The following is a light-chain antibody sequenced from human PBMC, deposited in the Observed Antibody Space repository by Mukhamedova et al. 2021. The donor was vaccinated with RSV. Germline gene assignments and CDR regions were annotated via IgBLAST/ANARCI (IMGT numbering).Light chain of an antibody. CDR1: TSNVGAYNY. CDR2: DVS. CDR3: CSYAGSKTWV. Sequence: ISCTGTTSNVGAYNYVSWYQQHPDKAPKLMIYDVSTRPSGISNRFSGSKSGNTASLTISGLQAEDEADYYCCSYAGSKTWVFGGG. J-gene: IGLJ3*02. V-gene: IGLV2-23*02.